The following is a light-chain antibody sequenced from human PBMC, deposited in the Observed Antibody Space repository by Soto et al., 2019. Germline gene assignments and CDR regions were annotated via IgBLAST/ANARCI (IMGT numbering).Light chain of an antibody. CDR3: QQYGSSSYT. Sequence: EIVLTQSPGTLSLSPGEGATLSCRASQSVSSSYLAWYQQKPGQAPRLLIYGASSRATGIPDRFSGSGSGTDFTLTISRLETKDFAVYYCQQYGSSSYTFGQGTKVEIK. CDR2: GAS. J-gene: IGKJ2*01. CDR1: QSVSSSY. V-gene: IGKV3-20*01.